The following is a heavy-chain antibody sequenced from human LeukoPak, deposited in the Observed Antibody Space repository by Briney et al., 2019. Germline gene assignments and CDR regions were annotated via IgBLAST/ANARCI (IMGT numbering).Heavy chain of an antibody. CDR2: IKPNSGGT. V-gene: IGHV1-2*02. CDR1: GFTFTDYY. J-gene: IGHJ4*02. Sequence: GASVKVSCRTSGFTFTDYYMHWVRQAPGQGLEWMGWIKPNSGGTTYAQNFQGRVAMTRDTSISTAYMELSGLTSDDTAVYYCARDAPGSGYSSYYFDHWGQGTLVPVSS. D-gene: IGHD5-12*01. CDR3: ARDAPGSGYSSYYFDH.